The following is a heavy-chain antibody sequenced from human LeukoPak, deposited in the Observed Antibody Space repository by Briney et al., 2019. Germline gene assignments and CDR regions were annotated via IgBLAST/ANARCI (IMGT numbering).Heavy chain of an antibody. CDR3: ARQKGSSTWSSFDP. J-gene: IGHJ5*02. CDR1: GFTFSTYA. V-gene: IGHV3-30-3*01. D-gene: IGHD6-13*01. Sequence: GGSLRLSCAASGFTFSTYAIHWVRQAPGKGLEWVAVISYDGSYKYYADSVEGRFTISRDNSKNTLYLQMNSLRTEDTAVYYCARQKGSSTWSSFDPWGQGTLLTVSS. CDR2: ISYDGSYK.